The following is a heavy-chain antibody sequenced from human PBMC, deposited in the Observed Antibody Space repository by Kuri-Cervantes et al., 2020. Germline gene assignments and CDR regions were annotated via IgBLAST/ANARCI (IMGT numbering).Heavy chain of an antibody. J-gene: IGHJ4*02. D-gene: IGHD4-23*01. Sequence: ETLSLTCAASGFTFSGYWMHWFRQAPGEGLVWVSRIHSDGTSTNYADSVKGRFTISIDNAKNMPYLQTDSPRVEDTAVYYCARVWDYSGNPWYFDYWGRGTLVTVSS. CDR1: GFTFSGYW. V-gene: IGHV3-74*01. CDR2: IHSDGTST. CDR3: ARVWDYSGNPWYFDY.